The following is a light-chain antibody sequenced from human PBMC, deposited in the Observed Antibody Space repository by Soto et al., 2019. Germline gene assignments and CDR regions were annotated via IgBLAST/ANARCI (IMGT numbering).Light chain of an antibody. CDR1: QSISSW. J-gene: IGKJ1*01. CDR2: DAS. Sequence: DIQMTQSPSTLSASVGGRVTITCRASQSISSWLAWYQQKPGKAPKLLIYDASSLESGVPSRFSGSGSGTEFTLTISSLQPDDFATYYCHQYNSYSGTFGQGTKVDI. CDR3: HQYNSYSGT. V-gene: IGKV1-5*01.